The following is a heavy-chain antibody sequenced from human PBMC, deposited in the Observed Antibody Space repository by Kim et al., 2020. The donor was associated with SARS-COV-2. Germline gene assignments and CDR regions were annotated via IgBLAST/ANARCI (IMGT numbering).Heavy chain of an antibody. CDR1: GGSISSYY. D-gene: IGHD6-19*01. V-gene: IGHV4-59*01. CDR3: ARDLGYSSDWSDAFDI. J-gene: IGHJ3*02. CDR2: IYYSGST. Sequence: SETLSLTCTVSGGSISSYYWSWIRQPPGKGLEWIGYIYYSGSTNYIPSLRSRVTISVDTSKNQFSLKLSSVTAADTAVYYCARDLGYSSDWSDAFDIWGQGTMVTVSS.